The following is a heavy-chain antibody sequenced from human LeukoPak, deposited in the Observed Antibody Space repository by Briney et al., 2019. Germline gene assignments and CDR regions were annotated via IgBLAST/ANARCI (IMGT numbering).Heavy chain of an antibody. CDR2: INAGNGNT. V-gene: IGHV1-3*01. CDR3: ARAARDGYEFDY. D-gene: IGHD5-24*01. Sequence: ASVKVSCKASGYTFTSYAMHWVRQAPGQRLEWMGWINAGNGNTKYSQKFQGRVTITRDTSASTAYMELSSLRSEDTAVYYCARAARDGYEFDYWGQGTLVPVSS. J-gene: IGHJ4*02. CDR1: GYTFTSYA.